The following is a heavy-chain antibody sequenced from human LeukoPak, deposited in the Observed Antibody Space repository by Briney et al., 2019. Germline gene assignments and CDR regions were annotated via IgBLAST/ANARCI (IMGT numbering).Heavy chain of an antibody. Sequence: PSETLSLTCGVSGGSITNTNYWTWVRQPPGKGLEWIGEVNLQGSTNYNPSLMGRVAISVDTSENHISLQLTSVTAADTAVYYCAREGGPYRPLDYSGQGTLVTLSS. CDR1: GGSITNTNY. J-gene: IGHJ4*02. CDR3: AREGGPYRPLDY. CDR2: VNLQGST. V-gene: IGHV4-4*02.